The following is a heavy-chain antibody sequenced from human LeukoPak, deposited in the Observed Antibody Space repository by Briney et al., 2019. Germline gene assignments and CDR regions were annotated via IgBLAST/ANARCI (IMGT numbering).Heavy chain of an antibody. V-gene: IGHV1-18*04. Sequence: ASAKVSCKASGYTFTTYGISWVRQAPGQGFEWMGWINTYNSNTNYAHKFRGRVTMTTDTSTRTVYMEVRSLRSDDTAVYYCARDPADHGDLREDAHYYALDVWGQGTTVTVSS. J-gene: IGHJ6*02. D-gene: IGHD4-17*01. CDR3: ARDPADHGDLREDAHYYALDV. CDR1: GYTFTTYG. CDR2: INTYNSNT.